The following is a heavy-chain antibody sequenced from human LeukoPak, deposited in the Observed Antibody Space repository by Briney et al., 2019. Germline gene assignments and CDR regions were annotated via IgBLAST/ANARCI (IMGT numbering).Heavy chain of an antibody. V-gene: IGHV1-18*01. CDR1: GYTFTSYG. J-gene: IGHJ5*02. Sequence: ASVKVSCKASGYTFTSYGISWVRQAPGQGLEWMGWISAYSGNTNYAQKLQGRVTMTTDTSTSTAYMELRSLRSDDTAVYYCARDTIAAAGPNWFDPWGQGTLVTVSS. CDR2: ISAYSGNT. CDR3: ARDTIAAAGPNWFDP. D-gene: IGHD6-13*01.